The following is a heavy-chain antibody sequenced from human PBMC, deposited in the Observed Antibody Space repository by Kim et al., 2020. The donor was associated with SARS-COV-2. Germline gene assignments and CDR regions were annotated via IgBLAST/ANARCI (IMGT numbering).Heavy chain of an antibody. CDR1: GFTFSSYA. CDR2: ISGSGGST. V-gene: IGHV3-23*01. D-gene: IGHD3-9*01. Sequence: GGSLRLSCAASGFTFSSYAMSWVRQAPGKGLEWVSAISGSGGSTYYADSVKGRFTISRDNSKNTLYLQMNSLRAEDTAVYYCAKDRGYGYFDWLFSNPDAFDIWGQGTMVTVSS. CDR3: AKDRGYGYFDWLFSNPDAFDI. J-gene: IGHJ3*02.